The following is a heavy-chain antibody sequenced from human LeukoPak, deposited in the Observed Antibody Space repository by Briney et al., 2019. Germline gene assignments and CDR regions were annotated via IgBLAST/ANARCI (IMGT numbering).Heavy chain of an antibody. CDR2: IYTSGST. V-gene: IGHV4-4*07. CDR3: ARDRYSSGWYFWFDP. CDR1: GGSISSYY. Sequence: SETLSLTCTVSGGSISSYYWSWIRQPAGKGLEWIGRIYTSGSTNYNPSLKSRVTMSVDTSKNQFPLKLSSVTAADTAVYYCARDRYSSGWYFWFDPWGQGTLVTVSS. D-gene: IGHD6-19*01. J-gene: IGHJ5*02.